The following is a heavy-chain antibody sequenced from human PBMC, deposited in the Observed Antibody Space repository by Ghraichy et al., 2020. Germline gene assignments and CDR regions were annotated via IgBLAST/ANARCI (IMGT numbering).Heavy chain of an antibody. V-gene: IGHV3-7*01. CDR2: IKQDGSEK. D-gene: IGHD3-3*01. Sequence: GGSLRLSCAASGFIFSNYWMSWVRQAPGKGLEWVANIKQDGSEKYYVDSVKGRFTIARDNAKNSLYLQMNSLRAEDTAVYYCARADYDFWSGFFYYWGLGTLVTGSS. CDR3: ARADYDFWSGFFYY. J-gene: IGHJ4*02. CDR1: GFIFSNYW.